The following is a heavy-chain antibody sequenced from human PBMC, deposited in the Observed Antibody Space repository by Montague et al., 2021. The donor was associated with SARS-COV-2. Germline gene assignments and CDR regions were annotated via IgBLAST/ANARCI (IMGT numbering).Heavy chain of an antibody. CDR1: GFTFGDHA. CDR3: AKDFDYYDSSGYFDY. V-gene: IGHV3-9*01. D-gene: IGHD3-22*01. CDR2: ITWDSGTL. J-gene: IGHJ4*02. Sequence: SLRLSCAASGFTFGDHAMHWVRQAPRKGPEWISGITWDSGTLGYADSVKGRFTISRDNAKNSLYLQMNSLRVEDTALYYCAKDFDYYDSSGYFDYWGQGTLVTVSS.